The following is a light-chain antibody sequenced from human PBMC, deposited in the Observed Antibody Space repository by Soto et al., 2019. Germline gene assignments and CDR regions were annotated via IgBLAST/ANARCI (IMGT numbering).Light chain of an antibody. CDR3: QQYNSYSLT. Sequence: DIQMTQSPSTLSASVGDRVTSTCRASQSVTSRLAWYQQKPGKAPKLLIYGASNLESGVPSRFSGSGSGTEFTLTISSLQPDDFATYYCQQYNSYSLTFGGGTTVEIQ. CDR1: QSVTSR. CDR2: GAS. J-gene: IGKJ4*01. V-gene: IGKV1-5*01.